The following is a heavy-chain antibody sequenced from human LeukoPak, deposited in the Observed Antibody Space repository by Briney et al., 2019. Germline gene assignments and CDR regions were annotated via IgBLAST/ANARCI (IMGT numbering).Heavy chain of an antibody. Sequence: GGSLRLSCAASGFTFSSYAMSWVRQAPGKGLEWVSANSGSGGSTYYADSVKGRFTISRDNSKNTLYLQMNSLRAEDTAVYYCANWGGAAAGTAFDYWGQGTLVTVSS. CDR2: NSGSGGST. CDR3: ANWGGAAAGTAFDY. CDR1: GFTFSSYA. J-gene: IGHJ4*02. V-gene: IGHV3-23*01. D-gene: IGHD6-13*01.